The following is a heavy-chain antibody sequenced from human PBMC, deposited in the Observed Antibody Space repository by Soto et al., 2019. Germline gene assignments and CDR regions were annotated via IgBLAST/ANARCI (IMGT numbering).Heavy chain of an antibody. Sequence: GGSLRLSCAASGSIFTGYGMHWVRQAPGKGLEWVAVIWFDGSNKYYADSVQGRFAISRDNSKNTLYLQMNSLRAEDTAVYYCAGRYCTNGVCYTNYYYYIDGWGKGNTVTVSS. CDR3: AGRYCTNGVCYTNYYYYIDG. D-gene: IGHD2-8*01. J-gene: IGHJ6*03. CDR2: IWFDGSNK. V-gene: IGHV3-33*01. CDR1: GSIFTGYG.